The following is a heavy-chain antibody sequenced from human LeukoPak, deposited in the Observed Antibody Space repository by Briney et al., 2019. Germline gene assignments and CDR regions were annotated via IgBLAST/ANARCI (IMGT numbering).Heavy chain of an antibody. D-gene: IGHD3-10*01. J-gene: IGHJ4*02. CDR2: ISGGGGST. Sequence: GGSLRLSCAASGFTVSSYAMSWVRQAPGKGLEWVSAISGGGGSTYYADSVKRRFTISRDNAKNSLYLQMNRLRAEDTAVYYCTTRPTYYGSGSRDYWGQGTLVTVSS. CDR3: TTRPTYYGSGSRDY. V-gene: IGHV3-23*01. CDR1: GFTVSSYA.